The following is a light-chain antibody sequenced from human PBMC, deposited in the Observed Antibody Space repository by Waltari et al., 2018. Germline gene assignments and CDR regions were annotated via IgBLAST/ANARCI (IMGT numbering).Light chain of an antibody. Sequence: DIVVTQSPLSLPVTPGEPASIPCRSSQSLLHRNGNSYLDWYLQKPGQSPQLLIYLGSNRAAGVPDRFSGSGSGTDFTLRNSRVEAEDVGLYYCMQSLQTVCTFGPGTKVEI. J-gene: IGKJ1*01. CDR2: LGS. CDR3: MQSLQTVCT. V-gene: IGKV2-28*01. CDR1: QSLLHRNGNSY.